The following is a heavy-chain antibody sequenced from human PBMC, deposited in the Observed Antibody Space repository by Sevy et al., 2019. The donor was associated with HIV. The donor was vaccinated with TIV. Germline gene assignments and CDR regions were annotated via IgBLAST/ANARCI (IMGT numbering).Heavy chain of an antibody. D-gene: IGHD6-19*01. Sequence: GGSLRLSCAISGFTVNDKYIIWVRQAPGKGLEWVSVIFSSGSTCYADSAKGRFTISRDNSKNTVYLQMNSVRAEDTAVYYCVSLFLSYRSGWSYFDYWGQGTLVTVSS. CDR2: IFSSGST. V-gene: IGHV3-66*02. CDR3: VSLFLSYRSGWSYFDY. CDR1: GFTVNDKY. J-gene: IGHJ4*02.